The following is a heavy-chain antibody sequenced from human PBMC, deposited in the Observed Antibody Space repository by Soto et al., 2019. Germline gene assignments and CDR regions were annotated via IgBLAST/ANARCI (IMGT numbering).Heavy chain of an antibody. Sequence: ASLKVSCKASGYTFTGYYMHWVRQAPGQGLEWMAWINAGNGNTKYSQKFQGRVTITRDTSASTAYMELSRLTFDDTAVYYCAREYISSWFDYWGQGTLVTVSS. J-gene: IGHJ4*02. CDR1: GYTFTGYY. CDR2: INAGNGNT. D-gene: IGHD6-13*01. V-gene: IGHV1-3*01. CDR3: AREYISSWFDY.